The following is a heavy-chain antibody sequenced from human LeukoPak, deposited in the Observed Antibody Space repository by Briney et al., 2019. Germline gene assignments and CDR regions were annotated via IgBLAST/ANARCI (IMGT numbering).Heavy chain of an antibody. V-gene: IGHV3-7*01. J-gene: IGHJ4*02. CDR3: ARRNNFDY. CDR1: GFTLSDWW. D-gene: IGHD2/OR15-2a*01. CDR2: IKEDGSVK. Sequence: PGGSLRLSCAASGFTLSDWWMGWVRQAPGKGLEWVANIKEDGSVKSYVGSVKGRFTISRDNAKKSLYLQMSSLRAEDTAVYYCARRNNFDYWGQGTLVTVSS.